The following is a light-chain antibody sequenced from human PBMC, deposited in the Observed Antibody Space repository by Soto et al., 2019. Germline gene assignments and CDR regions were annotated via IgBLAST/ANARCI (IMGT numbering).Light chain of an antibody. V-gene: IGLV2-14*01. CDR3: CSFTPSHTHI. Sequence: QSAPTQPASVSGSPGQSITISCTGTSSDIGAYNYVSWFQQHPDKAPKLMIYEVTNRPSGVSNRFSGSKSGNAASLTISGLQAEDEAYYFCCSFTPSHTHIFGTGTKVTVL. J-gene: IGLJ1*01. CDR2: EVT. CDR1: SSDIGAYNY.